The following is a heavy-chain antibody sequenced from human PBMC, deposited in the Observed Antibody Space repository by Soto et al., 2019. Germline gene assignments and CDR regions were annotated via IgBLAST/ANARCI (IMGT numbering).Heavy chain of an antibody. D-gene: IGHD4-17*01. CDR1: GFSLSTSGVG. Sequence: QITLRESGPTLVKPTQTLTLTCTLSGFSLSTSGVGVGWIRQPPGKALEWLALIYWDDDKRYSPSLTSRLTLAKDTSKNQVVLTMTNMDAVDTAAFYCALFMTTVTTVWGQGTLVTVSS. CDR3: ALFMTTVTTV. J-gene: IGHJ4*02. V-gene: IGHV2-5*02. CDR2: IYWDDDK.